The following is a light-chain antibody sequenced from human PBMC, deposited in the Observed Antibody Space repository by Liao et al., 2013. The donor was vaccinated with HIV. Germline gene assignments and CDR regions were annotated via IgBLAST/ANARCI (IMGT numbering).Light chain of an antibody. J-gene: IGLJ2*01. CDR3: QAWDSTTDVA. Sequence: SYELTQPPSVSVSPGQTANITCSGGDWVDKRASWYQQRPGQPPVLIIYDHSKRPSGIPERFSGSTSGSTATLTISGTQALDEADYYCQAWDSTTDVAFGGGTEADRP. V-gene: IGLV3-1*01. CDR2: DHS. CDR1: DWVDKR.